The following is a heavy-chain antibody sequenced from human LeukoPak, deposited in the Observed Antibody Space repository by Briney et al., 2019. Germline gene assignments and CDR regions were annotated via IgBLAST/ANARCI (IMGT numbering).Heavy chain of an antibody. Sequence: SETLSLTCTVSGGSISSYYLSWTRQPPGKGLEWIGYIYYSGSTNYNPSLQSRVTISVDTSKNQFSLKLNSVTAADTTVYYCARDGPNYRFDHWGQGTLVTVSS. V-gene: IGHV4-59*01. J-gene: IGHJ4*02. CDR2: IYYSGST. CDR3: ARDGPNYRFDH. D-gene: IGHD3-10*01. CDR1: GGSISSYY.